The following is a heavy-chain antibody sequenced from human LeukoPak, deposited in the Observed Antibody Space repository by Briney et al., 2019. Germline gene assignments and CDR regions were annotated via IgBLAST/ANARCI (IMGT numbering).Heavy chain of an antibody. Sequence: GGSLRLSCAASGFTFSTYGMHWVRQAPGKGLEWVSSISSSSSYIYYADSVKGRFTISRDNAKNSLYLQMNSLRAEDTAVYYCARDDILTGYYGGDYWGQGTLVTVSS. CDR1: GFTFSTYG. CDR3: ARDDILTGYYGGDY. V-gene: IGHV3-21*01. CDR2: ISSSSSYI. D-gene: IGHD3-9*01. J-gene: IGHJ4*02.